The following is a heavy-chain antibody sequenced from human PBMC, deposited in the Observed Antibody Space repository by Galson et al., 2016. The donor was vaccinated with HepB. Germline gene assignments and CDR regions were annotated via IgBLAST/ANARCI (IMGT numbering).Heavy chain of an antibody. Sequence: TLSLTCTVSGDSISRDGYFWSWIRQRPGMGLEWIGDIYNSGTSYYNSSLKSRASISVDTSKNQFSLRVTSVTAADTAVYYCARADGIGYYCMDVWGKGTTVTVSS. CDR1: GDSISRDGYF. CDR2: IYNSGTS. V-gene: IGHV4-31*03. J-gene: IGHJ6*03. D-gene: IGHD1-14*01. CDR3: ARADGIGYYCMDV.